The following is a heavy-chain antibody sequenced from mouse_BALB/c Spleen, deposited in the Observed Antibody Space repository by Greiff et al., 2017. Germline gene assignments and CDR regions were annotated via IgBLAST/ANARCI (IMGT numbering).Heavy chain of an antibody. CDR3: ARHSPPLYAMDY. J-gene: IGHJ4*01. CDR1: GFAFSSYD. D-gene: IGHD6-1*01. CDR2: ISSGGGST. Sequence: EVKLMESGGGLVKPGGSLKLSCAASGFAFSSYDMSWVRQTPEKRLEWVAYISSGGGSTYYTDTVKGRFTISRDNAKNTLYLQLSSLKSEDTAMYYCARHSPPLYAMDYWGQGTTVTVSS. V-gene: IGHV5-12-1*01.